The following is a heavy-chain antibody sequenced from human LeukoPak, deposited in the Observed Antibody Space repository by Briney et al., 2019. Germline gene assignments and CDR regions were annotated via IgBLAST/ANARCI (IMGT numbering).Heavy chain of an antibody. Sequence: SETLSLTCTVSGGSISSSNYYWGWIRQPPGKGLEWIGSIHYRGNTYYNPSLKSRVTISVDTSKKQLSLKLSSVTAADTAVYYCAVLAGTDYYYNMDVWGQGTTVTVSS. CDR3: AVLAGTDYYYNMDV. V-gene: IGHV4-39*07. CDR1: GGSISSSNYY. CDR2: IHYRGNT. J-gene: IGHJ6*02. D-gene: IGHD6-19*01.